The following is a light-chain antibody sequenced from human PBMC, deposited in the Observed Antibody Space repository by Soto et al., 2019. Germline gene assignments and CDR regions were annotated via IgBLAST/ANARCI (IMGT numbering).Light chain of an antibody. J-gene: IGLJ3*02. CDR1: SSDVGGYNY. CDR2: EVS. CDR3: SSYAGSNNLRV. Sequence: QSVLTQPPSASGSPGQSVTISCTGTSSDVGGYNYVSWYQQHPGKAPKLMIYEVSKRPSGVPDRFSGSKSGNTASLTVSGLQAEDEADYYSSSYAGSNNLRVFGGGTQLTVL. V-gene: IGLV2-8*01.